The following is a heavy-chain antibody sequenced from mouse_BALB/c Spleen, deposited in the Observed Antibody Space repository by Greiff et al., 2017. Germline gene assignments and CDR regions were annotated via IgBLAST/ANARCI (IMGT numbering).Heavy chain of an antibody. CDR1: GYAFSSYW. CDR3: AREEDGNYNY. CDR2: IYPGDGDT. J-gene: IGHJ2*01. V-gene: IGHV1-80*01. D-gene: IGHD2-1*01. Sequence: VKLMESGAELARPGASVKISCKASGYAFSSYWMNWVKQRPGQGLEWIGQIYPGDGDTNYNGKFKGKATLTADKSSSTAYMQLSSLTSEDSAVYFCAREEDGNYNYWGQGTTLTVSS.